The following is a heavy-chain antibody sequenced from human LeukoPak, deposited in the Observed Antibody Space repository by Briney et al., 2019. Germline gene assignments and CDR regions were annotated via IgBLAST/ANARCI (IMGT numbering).Heavy chain of an antibody. Sequence: ASVKVSCKASGYAFTNHYMHWVRRAPGQGPEWMGLINHRGDITTSAQRFQGRITMTRDTSTSTDYMELRSLTSEDTAVYYCARGNGSRWPHYHYMDVWGKGTTVIVSS. CDR1: GYAFTNHY. V-gene: IGHV1-46*01. D-gene: IGHD6-13*01. J-gene: IGHJ6*03. CDR3: ARGNGSRWPHYHYMDV. CDR2: INHRGDIT.